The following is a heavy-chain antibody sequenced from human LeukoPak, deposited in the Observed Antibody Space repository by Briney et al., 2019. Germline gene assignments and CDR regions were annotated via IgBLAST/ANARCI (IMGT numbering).Heavy chain of an antibody. CDR1: GYSISSGFY. CDR2: IYDSGST. D-gene: IGHD1-26*01. V-gene: IGHV4-38-2*02. CDR3: AKSGGYGLIDY. Sequence: SETLSLTCTVSGYSISSGFYWGWIRQPPGKGLEWIGNIYDSGSTYYNASLQSRVTISIDTSKNQFSLRLSSVTAADTAMYYCAKSGGYGLIDYWGQGTLVTVSS. J-gene: IGHJ4*02.